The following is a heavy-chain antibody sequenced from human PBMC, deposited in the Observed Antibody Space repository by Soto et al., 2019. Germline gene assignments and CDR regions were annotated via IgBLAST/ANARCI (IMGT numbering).Heavy chain of an antibody. CDR3: ARAKYGDLDY. Sequence: SETLSLTCTVSGGSISSYYWSWIRQPPGKGLEWIGYIYYSGSTNYNPSLKSRVTISVDTSKNQFSLKLSSVTAADTAVYYCARAKYGDLDYWGQGTLVTVSS. CDR2: IYYSGST. CDR1: GGSISSYY. J-gene: IGHJ4*02. D-gene: IGHD4-17*01. V-gene: IGHV4-59*01.